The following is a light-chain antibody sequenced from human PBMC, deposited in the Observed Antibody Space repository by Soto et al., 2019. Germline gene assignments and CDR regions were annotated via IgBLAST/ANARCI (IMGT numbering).Light chain of an antibody. J-gene: IGLJ1*01. CDR1: SVDVGGFEY. Sequence: QSALTQPASVSGSPGQSIAISCTGTSVDVGGFEYVSWYQQHPGKVPKLMIYDVNNRPSGVSNRFSGSKSGNTASLTISGLQAEDDADYFCSSYTSSNTYVFGTGTKVTVL. CDR2: DVN. CDR3: SSYTSSNTYV. V-gene: IGLV2-14*03.